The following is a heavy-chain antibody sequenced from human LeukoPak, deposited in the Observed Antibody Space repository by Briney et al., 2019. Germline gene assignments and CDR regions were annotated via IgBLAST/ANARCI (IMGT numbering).Heavy chain of an antibody. J-gene: IGHJ3*02. CDR2: IKSKTDGGTT. Sequence: GGSLRLSCAPSGFTFCNAWMSWVRQAPGKGLEWVGRIKSKTDGGTTDYAAPVKGRFTISRDDSKNTLYLQMNSLKTEDTAVYYCTTQQGWEWLNDVFDIWGQGTMVTVSS. CDR3: TTQQGWEWLNDVFDI. D-gene: IGHD3-3*01. V-gene: IGHV3-15*01. CDR1: GFTFCNAW.